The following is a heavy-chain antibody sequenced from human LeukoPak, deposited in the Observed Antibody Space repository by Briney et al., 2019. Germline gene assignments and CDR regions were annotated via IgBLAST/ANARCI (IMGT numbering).Heavy chain of an antibody. V-gene: IGHV3-9*03. CDR3: AKGAGIFYESSVDF. J-gene: IGHJ4*02. CDR2: ISWNSGSV. Sequence: PGGSLRLSCAASGFTFSSYTMSWVRQTPGKGLEWVSGISWNSGSVGYADSVKGRFTFSRDNAKNSLYLQMNSLRAEDMALYYCAKGAGIFYESSVDFWGQGTLVTVSS. CDR1: GFTFSSYT. D-gene: IGHD3-22*01.